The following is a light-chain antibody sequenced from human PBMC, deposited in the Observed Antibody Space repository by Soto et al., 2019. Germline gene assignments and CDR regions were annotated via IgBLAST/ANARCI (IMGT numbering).Light chain of an antibody. CDR3: QKYNSGRIT. J-gene: IGKJ5*01. CDR2: KAS. V-gene: IGKV1-5*03. CDR1: QTISSW. Sequence: DIQMTQSPSTLSGSVGDRVTITCRASQTISSWLAWYQQKPGKAPKLLIYKASTLQSGVPSRFSGSGSGTDFTLTISSLQPEDVAIYYCQKYNSGRITFGQGTRLEIK.